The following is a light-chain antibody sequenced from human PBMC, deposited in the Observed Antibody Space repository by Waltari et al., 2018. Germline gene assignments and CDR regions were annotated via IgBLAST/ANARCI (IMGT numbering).Light chain of an antibody. CDR2: EAT. Sequence: QSALSQPASVSGSPGPSLTITCTGASTDLASHNLVAWYQHHPNRAPKLIIYEATKRPSGISHRFSGAKSGATASLRISGLQADDEADYYCCSYTGSSTSYGCGGGTKVTVL. CDR3: CSYTGSSTSYG. J-gene: IGLJ1*01. V-gene: IGLV2-23*01. CDR1: STDLASHNL.